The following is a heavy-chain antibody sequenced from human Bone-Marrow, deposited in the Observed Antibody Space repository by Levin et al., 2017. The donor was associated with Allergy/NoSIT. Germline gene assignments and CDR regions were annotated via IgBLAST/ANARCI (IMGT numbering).Heavy chain of an antibody. Sequence: SETLSLTCAVYGGSFSGYYWSWIRQPPGKGLEWIGEINHSGSTNYNPSLKSRVTISVDTSKNQFSLKLSSVTAADTAVYYCAARGGVVVAATRQYFDYWGQGTLVTVSS. D-gene: IGHD2-15*01. CDR2: INHSGST. CDR3: AARGGVVVAATRQYFDY. V-gene: IGHV4-34*01. J-gene: IGHJ4*02. CDR1: GGSFSGYY.